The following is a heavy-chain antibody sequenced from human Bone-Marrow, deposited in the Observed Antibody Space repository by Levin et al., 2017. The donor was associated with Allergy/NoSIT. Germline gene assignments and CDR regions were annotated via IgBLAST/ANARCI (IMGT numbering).Heavy chain of an antibody. J-gene: IGHJ3*02. CDR3: ARDRMLRGGTYGFDM. D-gene: IGHD3-10*01. V-gene: IGHV3-11*01. CDR2: ISTSSYII. Sequence: GESLKISCAASGFNFTDHYMNWIRQSPGKGLEWVSSISTSSYIIYYADAVKGRFTLSRDNAKNSLYLQMSSLTAEDTAVYYCARDRMLRGGTYGFDMWGHGTMVTVSS. CDR1: GFNFTDHY.